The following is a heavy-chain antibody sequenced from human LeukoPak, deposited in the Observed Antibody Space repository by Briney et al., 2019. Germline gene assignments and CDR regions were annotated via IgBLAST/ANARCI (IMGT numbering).Heavy chain of an antibody. CDR1: GITLSNYG. V-gene: IGHV3-23*01. Sequence: GGSLRLSCVVSGITLSNYGMSWVRQAPGKGLGWVAGISDRGGSTNYADSVKGRFTISRDNAKNSLYLQMNSLRAEDTAVYYCARDPGGSSWYGDRAYYYYGMDVWGQGTTVTVSS. CDR2: ISDRGGST. CDR3: ARDPGGSSWYGDRAYYYYGMDV. J-gene: IGHJ6*02. D-gene: IGHD6-13*01.